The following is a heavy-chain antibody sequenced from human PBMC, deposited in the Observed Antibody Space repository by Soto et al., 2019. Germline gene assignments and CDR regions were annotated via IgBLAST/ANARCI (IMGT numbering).Heavy chain of an antibody. CDR3: ATWQRLGYCSGGSCSGCFDP. J-gene: IGHJ5*02. CDR1: GYTLTELS. V-gene: IGHV1-24*01. Sequence: GASVKVSCKVSGYTLTELSMHWVRQAPGKGLEWMGGFDPEDVETMYAQKFQGRVTMTEDTSTDTAYMELSSLRSEDTAVYYSATWQRLGYCSGGSCSGCFDPWGKGTRVTVSS. D-gene: IGHD2-15*01. CDR2: FDPEDVET.